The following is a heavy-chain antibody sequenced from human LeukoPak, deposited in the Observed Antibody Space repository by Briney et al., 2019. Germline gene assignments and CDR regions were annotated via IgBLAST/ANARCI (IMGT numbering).Heavy chain of an antibody. Sequence: PSETLSLTCTVAGGSISGYFWSWIRQPAGKGLEWIGRIYSSGNNNYNPSLKSRVTMSLDTSKNHLSLNLSSVTAADTAVHYCAREPTSGREPTSGRPLDYWGQGTLVTVSS. V-gene: IGHV4-4*07. J-gene: IGHJ4*02. D-gene: IGHD5-12*01. CDR3: AREPTSGREPTSGRPLDY. CDR2: IYSSGNN. CDR1: GGSISGYF.